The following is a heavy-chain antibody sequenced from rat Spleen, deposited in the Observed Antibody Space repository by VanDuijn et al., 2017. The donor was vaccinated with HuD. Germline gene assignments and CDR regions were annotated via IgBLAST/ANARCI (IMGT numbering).Heavy chain of an antibody. Sequence: EVQLVESGGGLVQPGRSLKLSCAASGFTFSNYDMAWVRQAPTKGLEWVASIRTGGSTYYPDSVKGRFTISRDNAKSTLYLQMNSLRSEDTATYYCTRMRHYFDYWGQGVMVTVSS. CDR3: TRMRHYFDY. J-gene: IGHJ2*01. V-gene: IGHV5S23*01. CDR1: GFTFSNYD. CDR2: IRTGGST.